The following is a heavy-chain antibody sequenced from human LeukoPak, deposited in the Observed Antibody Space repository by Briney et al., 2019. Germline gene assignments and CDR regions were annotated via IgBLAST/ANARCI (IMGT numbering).Heavy chain of an antibody. J-gene: IGHJ6*02. CDR1: GFTFSSYS. D-gene: IGHD3-16*01. CDR3: ARNYQSLWGEGMDV. Sequence: GGSLRLSCAASGFTFSSYSMNWVRQAPGKRLEWVSSISSSSSYIYYADSVKGRFTISRDNAKNSLYLQMNSLRAEDTAVYYCARNYQSLWGEGMDVWGQGTTVTVSS. V-gene: IGHV3-21*01. CDR2: ISSSSSYI.